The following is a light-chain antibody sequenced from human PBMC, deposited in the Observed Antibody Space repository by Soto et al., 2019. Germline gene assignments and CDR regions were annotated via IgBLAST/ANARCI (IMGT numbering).Light chain of an antibody. CDR3: QQYVSSPYT. Sequence: IVLTQSPGTLSLSPGERATLSCRASQSVSSNYLAWYQQKPGQAARLLIYGASNRATAIADRFSGSGSATDFTLTISRVDPEDFAVYYCQQYVSSPYTFGQGTRLDI. J-gene: IGKJ2*01. CDR1: QSVSSNY. CDR2: GAS. V-gene: IGKV3-20*01.